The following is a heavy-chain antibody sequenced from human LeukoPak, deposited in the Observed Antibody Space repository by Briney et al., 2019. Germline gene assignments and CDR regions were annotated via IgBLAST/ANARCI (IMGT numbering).Heavy chain of an antibody. CDR3: ARGAGDFWSGYYTRYYYYMDV. CDR2: ISHSGST. Sequence: SETLSLTCAVYGGSFTGYYWTWIRQPPGKGLEWIGEISHSGSTNCDPSLKSRVTISVDTSKNQFSLKLNSVTAADTAVYFCARGAGDFWSGYYTRYYYYMDVWGKGTTVTVSS. CDR1: GGSFTGYY. D-gene: IGHD3-3*01. V-gene: IGHV4-34*01. J-gene: IGHJ6*03.